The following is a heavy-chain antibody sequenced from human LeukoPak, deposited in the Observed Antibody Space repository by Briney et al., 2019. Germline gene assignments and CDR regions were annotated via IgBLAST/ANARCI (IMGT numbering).Heavy chain of an antibody. V-gene: IGHV4-39*07. CDR2: IYYSGST. CDR3: ARGRIARLPYFDY. Sequence: SETLSLTCTVSGGSISGSTYYWGWIRQPPGKGLEWIGSIYYSGSTYYNPSLKSRVTISVDTSKNQFSLKLSSVTAADTAVYYCARGRIARLPYFDYWGQGTLVTVSS. J-gene: IGHJ4*02. D-gene: IGHD5-18*01. CDR1: GGSISGSTYY.